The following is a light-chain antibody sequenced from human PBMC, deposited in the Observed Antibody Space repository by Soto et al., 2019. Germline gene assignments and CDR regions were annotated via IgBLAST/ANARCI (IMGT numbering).Light chain of an antibody. V-gene: IGKV3-15*01. J-gene: IGKJ1*01. CDR2: DAS. CDR1: QSVSSN. Sequence: EIVMTQSPATLSVSPGERATLSCRASQSVSSNLAWYQQKPGQAPRLLIYDASTRVTGIPASFSGSGSGTEFTLTISSLQSEDFAVYYCQQYNNWPKTFGPGTTVEIK. CDR3: QQYNNWPKT.